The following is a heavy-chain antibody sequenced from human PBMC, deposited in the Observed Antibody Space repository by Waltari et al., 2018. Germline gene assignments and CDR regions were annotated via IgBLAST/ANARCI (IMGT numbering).Heavy chain of an antibody. CDR2: IYYSGST. J-gene: IGHJ4*02. Sequence: QLQLQESGPGLVKPSEHLSLTRTVSGGSISSSSYYWGWIRQPPGKGLAWIGSIYYSGSTYYNPSLKSRVTISVDTSKNQFSLKLSSVTAADTAVYYCASGRIAVAVDYWGQGTLVTVSS. V-gene: IGHV4-39*07. CDR1: GGSISSSSYY. D-gene: IGHD6-19*01. CDR3: ASGRIAVAVDY.